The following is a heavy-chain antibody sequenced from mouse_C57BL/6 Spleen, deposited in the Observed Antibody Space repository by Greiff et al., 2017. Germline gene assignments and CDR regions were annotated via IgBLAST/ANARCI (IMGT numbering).Heavy chain of an antibody. CDR2: IYPRSGNT. J-gene: IGHJ2*01. V-gene: IGHV1-81*01. CDR1: GYTFTSYG. CDR3: ARGLYDGYYYFDY. D-gene: IGHD2-3*01. Sequence: QVQLQQSGAELARPGASVKLSCKASGYTFTSYGISWVKQRTGQGLEWIGEIYPRSGNTYYNEKFKGKATLTADKSSSTAYMELRSLTSEDSAVYFWARGLYDGYYYFDYWGQGTTLTVSS.